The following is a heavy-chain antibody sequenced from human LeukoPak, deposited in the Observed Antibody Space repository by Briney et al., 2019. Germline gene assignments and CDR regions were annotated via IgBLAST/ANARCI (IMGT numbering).Heavy chain of an antibody. Sequence: PSETLSLMRSVSRGSISSYYWSWIRQAPGQGLEWIGYIYYRGNTDYNPSLKSRVTMSVDMDKNQFYLKVDSVTAADTAVYYCARGGRWVQDPLDYWGQGTLVIVSS. D-gene: IGHD5-24*01. CDR3: ARGGRWVQDPLDY. J-gene: IGHJ4*02. CDR1: RGSISSYY. CDR2: IYYRGNT. V-gene: IGHV4-59*01.